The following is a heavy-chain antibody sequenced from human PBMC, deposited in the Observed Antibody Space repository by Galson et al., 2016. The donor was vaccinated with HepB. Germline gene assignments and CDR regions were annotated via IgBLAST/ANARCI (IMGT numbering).Heavy chain of an antibody. J-gene: IGHJ4*02. V-gene: IGHV3-48*03. CDR3: VRQGDFWTRGYFDY. Sequence: SLRLSCAVSGFTFSSYEMIWVRQGPRKGLEWISYISTSGSTTYYADSVKGRFSISRDNAENSLFLQMNSLRAEDTAVYYCVRQGDFWTRGYFDYWGQGILGSVSS. CDR1: GFTFSSYE. D-gene: IGHD3-3*01. CDR2: ISTSGSTT.